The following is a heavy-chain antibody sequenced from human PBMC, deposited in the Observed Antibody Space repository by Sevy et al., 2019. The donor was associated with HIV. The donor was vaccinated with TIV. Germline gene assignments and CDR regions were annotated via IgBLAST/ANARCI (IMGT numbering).Heavy chain of an antibody. CDR2: ISSSSSTI. J-gene: IGHJ3*02. Sequence: GGSLRLSCAASGFTFSSYSMNWVRQAPGKGLEWVSYISSSSSTIYYADSVKGRFTISRDNAKNSLYLQMNSLRDEDTAVYYCARDEYCSGGSCYADAFHIWGQGTMVTVSS. CDR1: GFTFSSYS. CDR3: ARDEYCSGGSCYADAFHI. V-gene: IGHV3-48*02. D-gene: IGHD2-15*01.